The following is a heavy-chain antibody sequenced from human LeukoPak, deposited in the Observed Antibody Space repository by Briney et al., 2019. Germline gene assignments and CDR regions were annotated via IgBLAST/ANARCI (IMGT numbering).Heavy chain of an antibody. Sequence: GGSLKLSCATSGFTFNGSALHWVRQASGQGLEWVGRIRRKAHRYATAYAASVKGRFTVSRDDSKNMAYLQMNSLKTEDTAIYYCTRRHYGDYVVDNWGQGTLVTVSS. CDR3: TRRHYGDYVVDN. CDR2: IRRKAHRYAT. CDR1: GFTFNGSA. J-gene: IGHJ4*02. D-gene: IGHD4-17*01. V-gene: IGHV3-73*01.